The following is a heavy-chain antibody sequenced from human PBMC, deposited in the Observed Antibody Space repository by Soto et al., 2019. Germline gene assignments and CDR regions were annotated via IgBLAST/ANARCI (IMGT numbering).Heavy chain of an antibody. J-gene: IGHJ4*02. CDR1: GGSISSGGYY. V-gene: IGHV4-31*03. CDR2: IYYSGST. CDR3: ARDRCGGDCYLDY. D-gene: IGHD2-21*02. Sequence: SETLSLTCTVSGGSISSGGYYWSWIRQHPGKGLEWIGYIYYSGSTYYNPSLKSRVTISVDTSKNQFSLKLSSVTAADTAVYYCARDRCGGDCYLDYWGQGTLVTVSS.